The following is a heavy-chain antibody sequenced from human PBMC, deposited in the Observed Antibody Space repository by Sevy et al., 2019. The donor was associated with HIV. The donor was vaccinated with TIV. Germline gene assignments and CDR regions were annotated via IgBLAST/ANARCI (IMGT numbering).Heavy chain of an antibody. D-gene: IGHD6-13*01. J-gene: IGHJ3*02. Sequence: GGSLRLSCAASGFTFSSYAMHWVRQAPGKGLEWVAVISYDGSNKYYADSVKGRFTISRDNSKNTLYLQMNSLRAEDTAVYYCARGMYSYDAFDIWGQWTMVTVSS. CDR3: ARGMYSYDAFDI. CDR2: ISYDGSNK. CDR1: GFTFSSYA. V-gene: IGHV3-30-3*01.